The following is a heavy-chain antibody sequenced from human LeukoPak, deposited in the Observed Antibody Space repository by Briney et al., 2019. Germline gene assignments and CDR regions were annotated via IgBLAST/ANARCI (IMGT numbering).Heavy chain of an antibody. D-gene: IGHD6-13*01. CDR2: IYYSGST. J-gene: IGHJ6*03. Sequence: SETLSLTCTVSGGSISSYYWSWIRQPPGKGLEWIGYIYYSGSTNNNPSLKSRVTISVDTSKNQFSLKLSSVTAADTAVYYCARLFSSSWQRYYYYYMDVWGKGTTVTISS. CDR1: GGSISSYY. CDR3: ARLFSSSWQRYYYYYMDV. V-gene: IGHV4-59*12.